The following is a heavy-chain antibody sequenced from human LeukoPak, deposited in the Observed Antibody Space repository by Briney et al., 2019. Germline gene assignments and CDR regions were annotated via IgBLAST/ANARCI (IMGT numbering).Heavy chain of an antibody. CDR1: GGSISSHY. D-gene: IGHD3-22*01. CDR2: VYYSGSS. CDR3: ARLYDSSGYTNWLDP. V-gene: IGHV4-59*11. Sequence: SESLSLTCTVSGGSISSHYWSWIRQPPGKGLERIGYVYYSGSSKYSPSLKSRVTISVDTSKNQFSLKLSSVTAADTAVYYCARLYDSSGYTNWLDPWGQGTLVTVSS. J-gene: IGHJ5*02.